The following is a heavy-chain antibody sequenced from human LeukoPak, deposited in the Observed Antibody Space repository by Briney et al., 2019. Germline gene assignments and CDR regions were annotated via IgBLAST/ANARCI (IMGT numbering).Heavy chain of an antibody. CDR2: INPSSGGT. D-gene: IGHD5-18*01. J-gene: IGHJ4*02. V-gene: IGHV1-2*02. Sequence: AASVKVSCKASGYTFTGYYMHWVRQAPGQGLEWMGWINPSSGGTNYAQKFQGRVTMTRDTSIGTAYMELSRLRSDDTAVYYCARDRGYSYGYVAYWGQGTLVTVS. CDR1: GYTFTGYY. CDR3: ARDRGYSYGYVAY.